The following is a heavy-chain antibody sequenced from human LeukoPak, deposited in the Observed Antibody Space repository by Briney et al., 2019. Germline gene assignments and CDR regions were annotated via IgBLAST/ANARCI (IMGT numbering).Heavy chain of an antibody. J-gene: IGHJ4*02. CDR2: ISYDGSYK. D-gene: IGHD3-22*01. Sequence: GRSLRLSCAASGFTFSSYAMHWVRQAPGKGLEWVAVISYDGSYKNYVDSVKGRFTISRDISKNTLYLQMNSLRAEDTAVYYCAKRLGYYDSSEGYFDQWGQGTLVTVSS. CDR1: GFTFSSYA. CDR3: AKRLGYYDSSEGYFDQ. V-gene: IGHV3-30*18.